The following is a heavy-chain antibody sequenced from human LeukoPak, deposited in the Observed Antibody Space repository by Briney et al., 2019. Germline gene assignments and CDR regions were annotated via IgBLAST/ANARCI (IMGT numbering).Heavy chain of an antibody. Sequence: PSETLSLTCTVSGGSISSGGYYWSWIRQHPGKGLEWIGYIYYSGSTYYNPSLKSRVTISVDTSKNQFSLKLSSVTAADTAVYYCATMSYAKGSYCSGGRCDKIARGGLLGSGSGAFGIWGQGTMVTVSS. J-gene: IGHJ3*02. D-gene: IGHD2-15*01. CDR3: ATMSYAKGSYCSGGRCDKIARGGLLGSGSGAFGI. CDR2: IYYSGST. CDR1: GGSISSGGYY. V-gene: IGHV4-31*03.